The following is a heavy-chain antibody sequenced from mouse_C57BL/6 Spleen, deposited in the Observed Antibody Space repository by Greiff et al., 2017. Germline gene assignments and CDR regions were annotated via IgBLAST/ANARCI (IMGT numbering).Heavy chain of an antibody. Sequence: EVKLMESGPGLVKPSQSLSLTCSVTGYSITSGYYWNWIRQFPGNKLEWMGYISYDGSNNSNPSLKNRISITRDTSKNQFFLKLNSVTTEDTATYYCAIDSSGYFAYWGQGTLVTVSA. CDR2: ISYDGSN. CDR3: AIDSSGYFAY. J-gene: IGHJ3*01. CDR1: GYSITSGYY. D-gene: IGHD3-2*02. V-gene: IGHV3-6*01.